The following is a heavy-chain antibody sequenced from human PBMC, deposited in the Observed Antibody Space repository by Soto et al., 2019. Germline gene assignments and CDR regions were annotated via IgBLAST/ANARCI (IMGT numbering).Heavy chain of an antibody. CDR3: ARAVLGWYSDYYYYYSMDV. D-gene: IGHD6-13*01. CDR2: ISYDGSNK. J-gene: IGHJ6*03. Sequence: GGSLRLSCAASGFTFSSYAMHWVRQAPGKGLEWVAVISYDGSNKYYADSVKGRFTISRDNSKNTLYLQMNSLRAEDTAVYYCARAVLGWYSDYYYYYSMDVWGQGTTVTVSS. CDR1: GFTFSSYA. V-gene: IGHV3-30-3*01.